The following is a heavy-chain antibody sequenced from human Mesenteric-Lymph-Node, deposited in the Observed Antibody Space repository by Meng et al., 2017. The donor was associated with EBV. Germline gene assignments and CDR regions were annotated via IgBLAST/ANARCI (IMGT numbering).Heavy chain of an antibody. J-gene: IGHJ4*02. CDR3: ARVPILWDSSGYFDY. D-gene: IGHD3-22*01. CDR2: IYYSGST. V-gene: IGHV4-30-4*01. CDR1: GGSISCGGYY. Sequence: QVQPQASGPGPANPSQTLSLTCAVSGGSISCGGYYWSLIRQPPGKGLEWIGYIYYSGSTYYNPSLKSRVTIAVDTSKNQFSLKMISVTAADTAVYNCARVPILWDSSGYFDYWGQGTLVTVSS.